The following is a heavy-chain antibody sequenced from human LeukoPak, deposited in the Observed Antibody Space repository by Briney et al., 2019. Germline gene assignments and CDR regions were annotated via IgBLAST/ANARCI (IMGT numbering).Heavy chain of an antibody. CDR1: GFTFCSNC. CDR3: VRDLGGRAGQ. CDR2: INEDGSKT. Sequence: GGSLRLFCAACGFTFCSNCMHCVRDAPGKGQVWGSHINEDGSKTTYADSVKGRSTIVRDNAKNTLYLQMNSLRAEDTAVYYCVRDLGGRAGQWGQGTLDSVSS. J-gene: IGHJ4*02. D-gene: IGHD1-26*01. V-gene: IGHV3-74*01.